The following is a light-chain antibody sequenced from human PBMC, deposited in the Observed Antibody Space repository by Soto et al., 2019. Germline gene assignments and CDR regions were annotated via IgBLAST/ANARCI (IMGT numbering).Light chain of an antibody. CDR2: DVS. CDR1: SSDVGGYNY. V-gene: IGLV2-14*01. Sequence: SALTQPASVSGSPGQSITISCTGTSSDVGGYNYVSWYQQHPGKAPKLMIYDVSNRPSGVSNRFSGSKSGNTASLTISGLQAEDEADYYCSSYTSSSTLGVVGTGTKVTV. CDR3: SSYTSSSTLGV. J-gene: IGLJ1*01.